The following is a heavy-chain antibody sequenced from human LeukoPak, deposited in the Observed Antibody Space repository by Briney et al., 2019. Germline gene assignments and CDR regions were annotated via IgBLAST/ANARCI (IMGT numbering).Heavy chain of an antibody. CDR1: GGSFSGYY. Sequence: SETLSLTCAVYGGSFSGYYWSWIRQPPGKGLEWIGEINHSGSTNYNPSLKGRVTISVDTSKNQFSLKLSSVTAADTAVYYCARGRSTNGGNFYYYYGMDVWGQGTTVTVSS. CDR2: INHSGST. V-gene: IGHV4-34*01. J-gene: IGHJ6*02. CDR3: ARGRSTNGGNFYYYYGMDV. D-gene: IGHD4-23*01.